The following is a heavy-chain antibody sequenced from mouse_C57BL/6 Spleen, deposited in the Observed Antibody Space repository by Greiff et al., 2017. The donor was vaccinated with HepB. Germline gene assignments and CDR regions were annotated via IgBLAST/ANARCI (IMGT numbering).Heavy chain of an antibody. J-gene: IGHJ1*03. CDR3: ARSGDYDPYWYFDV. CDR1: GYSFTGYY. D-gene: IGHD2-4*01. V-gene: IGHV1-42*01. CDR2: INPSTGGT. Sequence: VQLQQSGPELVKPGASVKISCKASGYSFTGYYMNWVKQSPEKSLEWIGEINPSTGGTTYNQKFKAKATLTVDKSSSTAYMQLKSLTSEDSAVYYCARSGDYDPYWYFDVWGTGTTVTVSS.